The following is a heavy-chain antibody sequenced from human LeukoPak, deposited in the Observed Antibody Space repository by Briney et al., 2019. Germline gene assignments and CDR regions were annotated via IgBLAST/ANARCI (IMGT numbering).Heavy chain of an antibody. Sequence: SETLSLTCAVYGGSFSGYYWSWIRQPPGKGLEWIGEINHSGSTNYNPSLKSRVTISVDTSKNQFSLKLSSVTAADTAVYYCARGQNLDTAMYYFDYWGQGTLVTVSS. V-gene: IGHV4-34*01. CDR2: INHSGST. J-gene: IGHJ4*02. D-gene: IGHD5-18*01. CDR3: ARGQNLDTAMYYFDY. CDR1: GGSFSGYY.